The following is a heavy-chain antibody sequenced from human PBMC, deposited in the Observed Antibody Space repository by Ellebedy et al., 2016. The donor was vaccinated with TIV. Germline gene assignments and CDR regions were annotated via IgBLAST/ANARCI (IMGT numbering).Heavy chain of an antibody. D-gene: IGHD4-17*01. CDR3: ARGMTTLNDY. V-gene: IGHV3-30*04. CDR1: GFTLSGFP. CDR2: ISYDGRSE. Sequence: GGSLRLSXAASGFTLSGFPMHWVRQAPGKGLEWVALISYDGRSEYYPESVKGRFTISTDSSKNTVSLQMNSLRPEDTAVYFCARGMTTLNDYWGQGTLVTVSS. J-gene: IGHJ4*02.